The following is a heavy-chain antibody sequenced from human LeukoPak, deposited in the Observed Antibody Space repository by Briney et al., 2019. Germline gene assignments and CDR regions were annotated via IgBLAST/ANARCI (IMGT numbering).Heavy chain of an antibody. V-gene: IGHV3-23*01. J-gene: IGHJ3*01. Sequence: GGSLSLSCEASGFPFSDYAMTWVRQAPGKGLEWVSSIKGSGGGSSYADSVKGRFTMTRDNSKSTLYLQMNSLRAGDTAVYFCGRDPNGDYVGAFEFWGQGTLVTVSS. CDR1: GFPFSDYA. D-gene: IGHD4-17*01. CDR3: GRDPNGDYVGAFEF. CDR2: IKGSGGGS.